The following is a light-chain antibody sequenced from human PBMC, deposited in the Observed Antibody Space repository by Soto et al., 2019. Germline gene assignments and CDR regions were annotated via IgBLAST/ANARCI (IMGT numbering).Light chain of an antibody. CDR2: DAS. CDR1: QSVSSY. V-gene: IGKV3-11*01. CDR3: HQRSNGPHVT. Sequence: EIVLTQSPATLSLSPGERATLSCRASQSVSSYLAWYQQKPGQAPRLLIYDASTRATGIPARFSGSGSGTKFTLTIISLQPEDFAVYYCHQRSNGPHVTFGPGTKVDIK. J-gene: IGKJ3*01.